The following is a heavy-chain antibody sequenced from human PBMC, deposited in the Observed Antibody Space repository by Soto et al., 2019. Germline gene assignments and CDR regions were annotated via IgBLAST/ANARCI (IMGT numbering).Heavy chain of an antibody. CDR3: ARGGLRFLEWFPKTYYYYGMDV. CDR2: INHSGST. Sequence: SETLSLTCAVYGGSFSGYYWSWIRQPPGKGLEWIGEINHSGSTNYNPSLKSRVTISVDTYKNQFYLKLSAVTAADTAVYHCARGGLRFLEWFPKTYYYYGMDVWGQGTTVTVSS. J-gene: IGHJ6*02. V-gene: IGHV4-34*01. D-gene: IGHD3-3*01. CDR1: GGSFSGYY.